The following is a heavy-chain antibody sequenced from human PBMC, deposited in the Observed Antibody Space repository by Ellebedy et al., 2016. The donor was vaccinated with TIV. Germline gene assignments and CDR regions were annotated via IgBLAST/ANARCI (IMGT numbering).Heavy chain of an antibody. J-gene: IGHJ4*02. Sequence: GESLKISCAASGFTFSSYAMSWVRQAPGKGLVWVANINQDGSGEYYVDSVKGRFTISRDNAKNSLYLQMNSLRAEDTAVYYCARAGGSGVVDYWGQGTLVTVSS. D-gene: IGHD3-3*01. CDR2: INQDGSGE. CDR1: GFTFSSYA. CDR3: ARAGGSGVVDY. V-gene: IGHV3-7*01.